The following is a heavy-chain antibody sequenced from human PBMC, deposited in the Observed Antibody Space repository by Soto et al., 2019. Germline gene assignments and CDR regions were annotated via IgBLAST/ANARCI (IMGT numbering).Heavy chain of an antibody. D-gene: IGHD5-18*01. CDR3: ARRRPQLCYPFAY. J-gene: IGHJ4*02. CDR2: IYYSGST. V-gene: IGHV4-61*07. Sequence: RLLPGKGMEWIGYIYYSGSTNYNPSLKSRVTISVDTSKNQFSLKLSSVTAADTAVFYCARRRPQLCYPFAYWGQVSLV.